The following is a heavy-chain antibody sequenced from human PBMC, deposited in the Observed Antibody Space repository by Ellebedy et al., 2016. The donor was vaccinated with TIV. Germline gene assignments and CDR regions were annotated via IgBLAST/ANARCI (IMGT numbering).Heavy chain of an antibody. J-gene: IGHJ4*02. CDR1: GFTFSSYT. CDR2: ISRSNTTI. V-gene: IGHV3-48*01. Sequence: GESLKISCSGSGFTFSSYTMHWVRQAPGKGLECVAYISRSNTTIYYADSVRGRFTISRDNSKNSLYLQMNSLRAEDTAVYYCARDLRWDWVRQRLDSWGQGSLVTVSS. D-gene: IGHD3-10*01. CDR3: ARDLRWDWVRQRLDS.